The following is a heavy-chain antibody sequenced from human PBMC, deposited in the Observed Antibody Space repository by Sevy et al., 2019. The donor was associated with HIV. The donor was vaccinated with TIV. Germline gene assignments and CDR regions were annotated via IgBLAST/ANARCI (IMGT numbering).Heavy chain of an antibody. CDR1: GFTFRSYG. J-gene: IGHJ4*02. D-gene: IGHD3-16*01. Sequence: GGSLRLSCAASGFTFRSYGMHWVRQAPGKGLEWEAFIWYDGSNEYTAESVKGRFTISRDNSQNTLYLQMNSLRTEDTAVYYSVKRHNIWGSGYSSYFDYWGQGTLVTVSS. CDR3: VKRHNIWGSGYSSYFDY. CDR2: IWYDGSNE. V-gene: IGHV3-30*02.